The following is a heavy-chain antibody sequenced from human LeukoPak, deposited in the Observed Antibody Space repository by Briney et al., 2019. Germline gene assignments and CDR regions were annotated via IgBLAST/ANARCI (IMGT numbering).Heavy chain of an antibody. J-gene: IGHJ4*02. CDR2: FDLEDGET. D-gene: IGHD2/OR15-2a*01. CDR1: GHTLSKLS. V-gene: IGHV1-24*01. CDR3: ATDGEPTYSVYFPF. Sequence: ASVKVSCKVSGHTLSKLSIHWVRQAPGEGLQWIGGFDLEDGETILAQKFRGRVTVTEGTSTNTAYMELSSLGSGDTATYYCATDGEPTYSVYFPFWGQGTPVTVSS.